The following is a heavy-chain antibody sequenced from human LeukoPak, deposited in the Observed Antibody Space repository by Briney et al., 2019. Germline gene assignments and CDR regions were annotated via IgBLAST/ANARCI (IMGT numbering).Heavy chain of an antibody. Sequence: QSGGSLRLSCAASGFTVSTNYMTWVRQAPGKGLVWVSIIYSGGSTYYADSVKGRFTISRDNSKNTVYLQMNSLRAEDTAVYYCARGGYDTSGYARYYFDYWGQGTLVTVSS. V-gene: IGHV3-66*01. CDR2: IYSGGST. CDR1: GFTVSTNY. CDR3: ARGGYDTSGYARYYFDY. D-gene: IGHD3-22*01. J-gene: IGHJ4*02.